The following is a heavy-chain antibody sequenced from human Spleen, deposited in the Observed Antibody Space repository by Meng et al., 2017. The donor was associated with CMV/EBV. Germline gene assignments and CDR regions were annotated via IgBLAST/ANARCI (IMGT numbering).Heavy chain of an antibody. CDR3: ARDLDGMDV. J-gene: IGHJ6*02. CDR2: ISFDGTNQ. V-gene: IGHV3-30-3*01. Sequence: GESLKISCAASGFTFSSYAMHWVRQAPGKGLEWLAVISFDGTNQYYADSVKGRFTISRDNAKNSRYLQMNSLRAEDTAVYYCARDLDGMDVWGQGTTVTVSS. CDR1: GFTFSSYA.